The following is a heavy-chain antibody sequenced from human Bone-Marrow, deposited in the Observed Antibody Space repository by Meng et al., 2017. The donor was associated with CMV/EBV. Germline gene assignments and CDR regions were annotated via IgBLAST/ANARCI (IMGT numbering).Heavy chain of an antibody. CDR2: INPNSGGT. Sequence: ASVKVSCKASGYTFTGYYMHWVRQAPGQGLEWMGWINPNSGGTNYAQKFQGRVTMTRDSAKNSLYLQMNSLRAEDTAVYYCARRDAINYYYGLDVWGQGTTVTVSS. CDR3: ARRDAINYYYGLDV. J-gene: IGHJ6*02. D-gene: IGHD2-8*01. V-gene: IGHV1-2*02. CDR1: GYTFTGYY.